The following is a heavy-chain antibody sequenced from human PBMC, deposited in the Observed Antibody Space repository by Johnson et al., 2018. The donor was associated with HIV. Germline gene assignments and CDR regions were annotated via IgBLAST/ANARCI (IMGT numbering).Heavy chain of an antibody. CDR1: GFTFSSYA. CDR2: ISWNSGSI. D-gene: IGHD3-10*01. J-gene: IGHJ3*02. Sequence: QVQLVESGGGLVQPGGSLRLSCAASGFTFSSYAMHWVRQAPGKGLEWVSGISWNSGSIGYADSVKGRFTISRDNSKNTLYLQMNSLRAEDTAVYYCAKGLGSYYEAFDIWGQGTMVIVSS. V-gene: IGHV3-NL1*01. CDR3: AKGLGSYYEAFDI.